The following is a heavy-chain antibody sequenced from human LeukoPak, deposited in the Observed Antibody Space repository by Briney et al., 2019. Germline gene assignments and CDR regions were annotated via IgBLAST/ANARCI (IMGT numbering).Heavy chain of an antibody. CDR3: ARARRYYYDSSGYFSRRDPQYYFDY. CDR2: IYSGGST. CDR1: GFTVSSNY. J-gene: IGHJ4*02. Sequence: GGSLRLSCAASGFTVSSNYMSWVRQAPGKGLEWVSVIYSGGSTYYADSVKGRFTISRHNSKNTLYLQMNSLRAEDTAVYYCARARRYYYDSSGYFSRRDPQYYFDYWGQGTLVTVSS. V-gene: IGHV3-53*04. D-gene: IGHD3-22*01.